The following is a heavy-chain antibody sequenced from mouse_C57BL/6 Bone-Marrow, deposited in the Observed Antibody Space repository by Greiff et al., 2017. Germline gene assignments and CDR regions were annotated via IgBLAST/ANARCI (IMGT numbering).Heavy chain of an antibody. D-gene: IGHD3-3*01. CDR2: IRLKSDNYAT. V-gene: IGHV6-3*01. J-gene: IGHJ2*01. CDR1: GFTFSNYW. Sequence: EVKVEESGGGLVQPGGSMKLSCVASGFTFSNYWMNWVRQSPEKGLEWVAQIRLKSDNYATHYAESVKGRFTISRDDSKSSVYLQMNNLRAEDTGIYYCRLGDYFDYWGQGTTLTVSS. CDR3: RLGDYFDY.